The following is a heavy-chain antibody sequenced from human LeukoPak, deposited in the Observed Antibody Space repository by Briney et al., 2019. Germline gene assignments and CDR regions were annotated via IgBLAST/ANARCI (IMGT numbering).Heavy chain of an antibody. CDR1: GYTFTGYY. J-gene: IGHJ4*02. CDR3: ASSKIWSGYYTCFDY. Sequence: ASVEVSCKASGYTFTGYYMHWVRQAPGQGLEWMGWISPNSGGTNYAQKFQGRVTMTRDTSISTAYMELSRLRSDDTAVYYCASSKIWSGYYTCFDYWGQGTLVTVSS. V-gene: IGHV1-2*02. CDR2: ISPNSGGT. D-gene: IGHD3-3*01.